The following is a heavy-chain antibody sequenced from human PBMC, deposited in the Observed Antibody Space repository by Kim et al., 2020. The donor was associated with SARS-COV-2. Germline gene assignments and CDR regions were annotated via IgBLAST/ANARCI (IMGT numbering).Heavy chain of an antibody. V-gene: IGHV4-39*01. CDR1: GGSISSSGYY. J-gene: IGHJ4*02. D-gene: IGHD3-3*01. Sequence: SETLSLTCTVSGGSISSSGYYWGWIRQPPGKGLEWIQSVYYTGATYCDPSLKSRVTISVDTSKTLFTLKLSTVTAADTAVYYCARHLRGTSIRFLEVYQFESWGQGTLVTVSS. CDR2: VYYTGAT. CDR3: ARHLRGTSIRFLEVYQFES.